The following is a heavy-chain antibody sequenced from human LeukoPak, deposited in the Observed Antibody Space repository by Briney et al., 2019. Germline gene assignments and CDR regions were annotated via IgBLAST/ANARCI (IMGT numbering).Heavy chain of an antibody. V-gene: IGHV3-48*03. D-gene: IGHD2-21*02. CDR3: ARLSDALDY. J-gene: IGHJ4*02. CDR2: IGASGRTI. Sequence: GGSLRLSCLASGLIFNNYEMNWVRQAPGKGLEWISYIGASGRTIYYADSVKGRFTISRDNAMDSLFLQMNSLRAEDTAIYYCARLSDALDYWGQGALVTVSS. CDR1: GLIFNNYE.